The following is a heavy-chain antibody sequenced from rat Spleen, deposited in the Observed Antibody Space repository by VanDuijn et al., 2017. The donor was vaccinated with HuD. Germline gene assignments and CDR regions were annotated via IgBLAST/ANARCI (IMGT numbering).Heavy chain of an antibody. V-gene: IGHV2-47*01. CDR3: ARNYFGVRD. J-gene: IGHJ2*01. CDR1: GFSLTSNS. Sequence: QVQLKESGPGLVQPSQTLSLTCTVSGFSLTSNSVSWIRQPPGKGLEWMGLIWSNGGTDYNSAIKSRLSISRDTSKSQVFLKMNSLQTEDTATYFCARNYFGVRDWGQGVMVTVSS. D-gene: IGHD4-3*01. CDR2: IWSNGGT.